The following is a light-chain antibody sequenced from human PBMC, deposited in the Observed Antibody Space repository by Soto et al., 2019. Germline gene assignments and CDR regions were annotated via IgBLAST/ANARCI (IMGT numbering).Light chain of an antibody. CDR1: QSINSW. J-gene: IGKJ1*01. CDR2: DAS. V-gene: IGKV1-5*01. CDR3: QQYHALWT. Sequence: DIQMTQSPSTLSASVGDRVTITCRASQSINSWLAWYQQKPGKAPNLLIYDASNLDSGGPSRFSGSGSGTEFTLTITSLQPGDFATHYCQQYHALWTFRQGTKVEI.